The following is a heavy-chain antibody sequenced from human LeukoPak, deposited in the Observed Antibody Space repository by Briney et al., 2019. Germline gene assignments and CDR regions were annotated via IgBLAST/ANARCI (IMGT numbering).Heavy chain of an antibody. CDR3: ARGVVELRLRMNWFDP. J-gene: IGHJ5*02. CDR2: IIPIFGTA. Sequence: XASVKVSCKASGGTFSSYAISWVRQAPGQGLEWMGGIIPIFGTANYAQKFQGRVTITADESTSTAYMELSSLRSEDTAVYYCARGVVELRLRMNWFDPWGQGTLVTVSS. D-gene: IGHD1-7*01. CDR1: GGTFSSYA. V-gene: IGHV1-69*13.